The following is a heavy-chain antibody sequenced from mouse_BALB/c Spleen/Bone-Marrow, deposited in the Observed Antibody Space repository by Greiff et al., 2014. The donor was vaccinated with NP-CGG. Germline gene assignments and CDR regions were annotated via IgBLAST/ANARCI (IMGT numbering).Heavy chain of an antibody. CDR3: AKQYGNYDWYFDV. CDR2: IWGGGST. V-gene: IGHV2-6-5*01. J-gene: IGHJ1*01. CDR1: GFSLNDYG. Sequence: VQVVESGPGLVAPSQSLSITCTVSGFSLNDYGVSWIRQPPGKGLEWLGVIWGGGSTYYNSALKSRLSISKDNSKSQVFLKMNSLQTDGTAMYYCAKQYGNYDWYFDVWGAGTTVTVSS. D-gene: IGHD2-1*01.